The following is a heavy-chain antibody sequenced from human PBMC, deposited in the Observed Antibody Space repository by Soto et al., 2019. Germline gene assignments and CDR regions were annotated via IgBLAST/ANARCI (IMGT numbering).Heavy chain of an antibody. Sequence: ASVKVSCKASGYTFTSYGISWVRQAPGQGLEWMGWISAYNGNTNYAQKLQGRVTMTTDTSTSTAYMELRSLRSDDTAVYYCARNGYDQTDYYYYYMDVWGKGTTVTVSS. CDR3: ARNGYDQTDYYYYYMDV. J-gene: IGHJ6*03. CDR2: ISAYNGNT. V-gene: IGHV1-18*01. D-gene: IGHD5-12*01. CDR1: GYTFTSYG.